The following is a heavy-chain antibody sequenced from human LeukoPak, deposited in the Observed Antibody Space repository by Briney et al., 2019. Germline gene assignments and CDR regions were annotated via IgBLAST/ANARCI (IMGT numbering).Heavy chain of an antibody. J-gene: IGHJ4*02. CDR3: AREDGDYTYDY. D-gene: IGHD4-17*01. Sequence: SVKVSCKASGGTFSSYSIIWVRQAPGQGLEWMGRIFPILDVANYAQKFQGRVTITADKSTSTAYMELSSLRSEDTAVYYCAREDGDYTYDYWGQGTLVNVSS. CDR2: IFPILDVA. CDR1: GGTFSSYS. V-gene: IGHV1-69*04.